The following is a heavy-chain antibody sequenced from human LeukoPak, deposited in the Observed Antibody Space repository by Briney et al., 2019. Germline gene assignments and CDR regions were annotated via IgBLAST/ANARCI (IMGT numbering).Heavy chain of an antibody. D-gene: IGHD6-19*01. CDR1: GFTFSSYA. CDR3: AKSPHGHSIAVAGSDY. V-gene: IGHV3-23*01. CDR2: IIGSGGST. Sequence: GGSLRLSCAASGFTFSSYAMSWVRQAPGKGLEWVSAIIGSGGSTYYADSVKGRFTISRDNSKNTLYLQMNSLRAEDTAVYYCAKSPHGHSIAVAGSDYWGQGTLVTVSS. J-gene: IGHJ4*02.